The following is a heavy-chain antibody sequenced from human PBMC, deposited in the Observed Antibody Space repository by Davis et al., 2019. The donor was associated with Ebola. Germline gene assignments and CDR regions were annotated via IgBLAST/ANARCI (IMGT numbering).Heavy chain of an antibody. CDR1: GDSVSGSSGA. D-gene: IGHD5-12*01. CDR2: TYYNSKWYN. V-gene: IGHV6-1*01. J-gene: IGHJ6*04. CDR3: ARGWLRSGLDV. Sequence: PSETLSLTCAISGDSVSGSSGAWNWIRQSPSRGLEWLGRTYYNSKWYNDYAASVKSRINISPDTAKNQFSLHLNSVTPEDTAVYYCARGWLRSGLDVWGKGAAVIVSS.